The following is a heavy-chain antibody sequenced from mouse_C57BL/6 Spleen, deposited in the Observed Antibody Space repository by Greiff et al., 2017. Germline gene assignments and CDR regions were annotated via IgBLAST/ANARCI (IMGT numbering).Heavy chain of an antibody. CDR3: TRGATVVPAAMDY. D-gene: IGHD1-1*01. Sequence: EVKLMESGGGLVQPGGSMKLSCAASGFTFSDAWMDWVRQSPEKGLEWVAEIRNKANNHATYYAESVKGRFTISRDDSKSSVYLQMNSLRAEDTGIYYCTRGATVVPAAMDYWGQGNSVTVSS. J-gene: IGHJ4*01. CDR1: GFTFSDAW. V-gene: IGHV6-6*01. CDR2: IRNKANNHAT.